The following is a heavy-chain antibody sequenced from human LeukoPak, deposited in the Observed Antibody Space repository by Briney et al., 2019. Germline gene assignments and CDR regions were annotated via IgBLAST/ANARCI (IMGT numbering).Heavy chain of an antibody. J-gene: IGHJ4*02. Sequence: GGSLRLSCAASGFTFRNYWMHWVRQAPGKGLVWVSRINSDGSSTSYADSVKGRFTISRDNAENTLYLQINSLRAEDTAVYYCATDEAATGRLDYWGQGTLVTDSS. V-gene: IGHV3-74*01. CDR3: ATDEAATGRLDY. CDR2: INSDGSST. CDR1: GFTFRNYW. D-gene: IGHD1-1*01.